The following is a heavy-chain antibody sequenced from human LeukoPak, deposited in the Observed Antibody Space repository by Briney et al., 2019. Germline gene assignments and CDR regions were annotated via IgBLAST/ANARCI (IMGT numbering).Heavy chain of an antibody. J-gene: IGHJ4*02. V-gene: IGHV4-34*01. CDR2: INHSGST. D-gene: IGHD3-10*01. Sequence: SQTLSLTCAVYGGSFSGYYWSWICQPPGKGLEWIGEINHSGSTNYNPSLKSRVTISVDTSKNQFSLKLSSVTAADTAVYYCARDAGSGSYYKAPFDYWGQGTLVTVSS. CDR1: GGSFSGYY. CDR3: ARDAGSGSYYKAPFDY.